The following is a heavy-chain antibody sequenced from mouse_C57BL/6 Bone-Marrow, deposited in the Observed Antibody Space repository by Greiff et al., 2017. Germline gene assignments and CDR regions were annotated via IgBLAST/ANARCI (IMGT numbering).Heavy chain of an antibody. V-gene: IGHV1-85*01. Sequence: QVQLQQSGPELVKPGASVKLSCKASGYTFTSYEINWVKQRPGQGLEWIGWIYPRDGSTKYNEKFKGKDTLTVDTSSSTAYMELHSLTSEDSAVYFFERGTWFAYWGQENLVTVSP. CDR2: IYPRDGST. J-gene: IGHJ3*01. CDR3: ERGTWFAY. CDR1: GYTFTSYE.